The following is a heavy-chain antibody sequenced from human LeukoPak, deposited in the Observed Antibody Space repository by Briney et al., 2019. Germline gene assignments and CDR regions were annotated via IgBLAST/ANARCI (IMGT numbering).Heavy chain of an antibody. Sequence: PGGSLRLSCAASGFTFSSYSMNWVRQAPGKGLEWVSSISSSSSYIYYADSVKGRFTISRDNAKNSLYLQMNSLRAEDTAVYYCARGGDGYNSGAFDIWGQGTMVTVSS. CDR2: ISSSSSYI. D-gene: IGHD5-24*01. CDR1: GFTFSSYS. J-gene: IGHJ3*02. V-gene: IGHV3-21*01. CDR3: ARGGDGYNSGAFDI.